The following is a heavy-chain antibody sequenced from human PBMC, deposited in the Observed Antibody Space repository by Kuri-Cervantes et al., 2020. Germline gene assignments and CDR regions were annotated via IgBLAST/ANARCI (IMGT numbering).Heavy chain of an antibody. CDR3: ARVPIHYYDSSPYWYYFDK. Sequence: SETLSLTCTVSGDSISTYYWSWIRQPLGEGLEWIANIYHSGSTYYNPSLKSRVTISIDTSKNQFSLKLTSVTAADTAVYYCARVPIHYYDSSPYWYYFDKWGQGTLVTVSS. V-gene: IGHV4-59*01. D-gene: IGHD3-22*01. CDR2: IYHSGST. J-gene: IGHJ4*02. CDR1: GDSISTYY.